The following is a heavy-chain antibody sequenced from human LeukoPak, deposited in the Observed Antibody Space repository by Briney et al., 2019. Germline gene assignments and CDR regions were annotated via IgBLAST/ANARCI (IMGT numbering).Heavy chain of an antibody. CDR1: GGSINSFH. V-gene: IGHV4-59*01. D-gene: IGHD7-27*01. J-gene: IGHJ4*02. CDR3: ARGWGYFDY. Sequence: PSETLSLTCTVSGGSINSFHWTWIRQPPGKGLEWIGYIYYSGSTNYNPSLQSRVTISVATSKNNLSLRLSSVTAADTAVYYCARGWGYFDYWGQGTLVTVSS. CDR2: IYYSGST.